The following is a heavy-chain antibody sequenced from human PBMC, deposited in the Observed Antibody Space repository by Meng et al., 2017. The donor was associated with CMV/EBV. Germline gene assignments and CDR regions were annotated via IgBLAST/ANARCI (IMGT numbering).Heavy chain of an antibody. J-gene: IGHJ4*02. Sequence: QLVQSGAEVKKPGASVEGACKASGYTFTGYYMHWVREAPGQGLEWMGWINPNSGGTNYAQKFQGRVTMTRDTSISTAYMELSRLRSDDTAVYYCARTPSYSGSQRPFDYWGQGTLVTVSS. CDR2: INPNSGGT. CDR1: GYTFTGYY. V-gene: IGHV1-2*02. D-gene: IGHD1-26*01. CDR3: ARTPSYSGSQRPFDY.